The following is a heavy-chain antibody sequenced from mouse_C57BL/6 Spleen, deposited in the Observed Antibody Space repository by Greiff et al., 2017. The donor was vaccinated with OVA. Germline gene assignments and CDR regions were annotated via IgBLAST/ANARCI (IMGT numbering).Heavy chain of an antibody. J-gene: IGHJ4*01. CDR1: GFSLTSYA. CDR2: IWTGGGT. Sequence: QVQLKESGPGLVAPSQSLSITCTVSGFSLTSYAISWVRQPPDKGLEWLGVIWTGGGTNYNSALKSRLSISKDNSKSQVFLKMNSLQTDDTARYYCARNDYDGYYYAMDYWGQGTSVTVSS. V-gene: IGHV2-9-1*01. CDR3: ARNDYDGYYYAMDY. D-gene: IGHD2-4*01.